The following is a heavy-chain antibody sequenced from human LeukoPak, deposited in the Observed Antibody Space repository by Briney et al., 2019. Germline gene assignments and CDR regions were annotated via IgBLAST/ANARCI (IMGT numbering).Heavy chain of an antibody. CDR3: ARDAQRGFDYSNSLKY. CDR1: GFIFSHHG. CDR2: ICSDESNR. D-gene: IGHD4-11*01. Sequence: PGGSLRLSCAATGFIFSHHGMHWVRQAPGQGLEGVAVICSDESNRFYADSVKGRFTISRDNSQNTVFLQMDSLRVKVTAIYYCARDAQRGFDYSNSLKYWGQGTLVTVSS. V-gene: IGHV3-33*01. J-gene: IGHJ4*02.